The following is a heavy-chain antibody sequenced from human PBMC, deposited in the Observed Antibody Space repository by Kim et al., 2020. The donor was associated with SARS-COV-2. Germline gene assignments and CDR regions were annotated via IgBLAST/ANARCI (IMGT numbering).Heavy chain of an antibody. Sequence: PSREGRVTMSVDKSNNQLSMKLSSVTAADTAVYYCAREPVAGTGAFDIWGQGTMVTVSS. J-gene: IGHJ3*02. CDR3: AREPVAGTGAFDI. V-gene: IGHV4-4*02. D-gene: IGHD6-19*01.